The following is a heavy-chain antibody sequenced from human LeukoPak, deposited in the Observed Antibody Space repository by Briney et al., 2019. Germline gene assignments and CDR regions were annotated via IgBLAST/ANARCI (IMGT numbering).Heavy chain of an antibody. V-gene: IGHV1-69*13. CDR2: IIPIFGTA. J-gene: IGHJ4*02. D-gene: IGHD3-3*01. CDR3: ASSEGHPFTIFGSDY. CDR1: GGTFSSYA. Sequence: ASVKVSCKASGGTFSSYAISWVRQAPGQGLEWVGRIIPIFGTANYAQKFQGRVTITADESTSTAYMELSSLRSEDTAVYYCASSEGHPFTIFGSDYWGQGTLVTVSS.